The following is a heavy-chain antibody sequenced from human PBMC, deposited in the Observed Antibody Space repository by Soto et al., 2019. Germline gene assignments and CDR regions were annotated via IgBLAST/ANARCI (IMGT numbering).Heavy chain of an antibody. D-gene: IGHD1-26*01. CDR1: GFTFSSYA. J-gene: IGHJ4*02. CDR3: ARDQRVVMVGATPFTFDY. V-gene: IGHV3-30-3*01. CDR2: ISYDGSNK. Sequence: GGSLRLSCAASGFTFSSYAMHWVRQAPGKGLEWVAVISYDGSNKYYADSVKGRFTISRDNSKNTLYLQMNSLRAEDTAVYYCARDQRVVMVGATPFTFDYWGQGTLVTVSS.